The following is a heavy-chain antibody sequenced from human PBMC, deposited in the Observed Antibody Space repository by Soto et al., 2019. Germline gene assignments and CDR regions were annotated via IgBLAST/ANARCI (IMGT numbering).Heavy chain of an antibody. J-gene: IGHJ6*03. CDR3: TRYDFWSGYYTDYYYYMDV. CDR1: GFTFGDYA. V-gene: IGHV3-49*03. D-gene: IGHD3-3*01. Sequence: GGSLRLSCTASGFTFGDYAMSWFRQAPGKGLEWVGFIRSKAYGGTTEYAASVKGRFTISRDDSKSIAYLQMNSLKTEDTAVYYCTRYDFWSGYYTDYYYYMDVWGKGTTVTVSS. CDR2: IRSKAYGGTT.